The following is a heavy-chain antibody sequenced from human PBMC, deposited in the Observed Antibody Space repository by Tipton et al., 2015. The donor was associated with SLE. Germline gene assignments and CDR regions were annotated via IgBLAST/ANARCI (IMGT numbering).Heavy chain of an antibody. CDR2: INHSGST. J-gene: IGHJ3*02. V-gene: IGHV4-34*01. Sequence: TLSLTCAVYGGSFSGYYWSWIRQPPGKGLEWIGEINHSGSTNYTPSLKSRVTISVDTSKNQFSLKLSSGTAADTAVYYCARVSRQQLVPKGYDAFDIWGQGTMVTVSS. CDR1: GGSFSGYY. D-gene: IGHD6-13*01. CDR3: ARVSRQQLVPKGYDAFDI.